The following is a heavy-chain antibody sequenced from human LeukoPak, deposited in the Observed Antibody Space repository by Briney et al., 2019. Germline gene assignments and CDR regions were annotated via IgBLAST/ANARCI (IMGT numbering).Heavy chain of an antibody. CDR1: GFTFSSYW. J-gene: IGHJ4*02. V-gene: IGHV3-74*01. Sequence: GGSLRLSCATSGFTFSSYWMHWVRHAPGKGLVWVSRINSDGSSTRYADSVKGRFTTSRDNAKNTLYLQMNNLRAEDTAVYYCAGGAGAYGVRWGQGTLVTVSS. D-gene: IGHD3-10*01. CDR3: AGGAGAYGVR. CDR2: INSDGSST.